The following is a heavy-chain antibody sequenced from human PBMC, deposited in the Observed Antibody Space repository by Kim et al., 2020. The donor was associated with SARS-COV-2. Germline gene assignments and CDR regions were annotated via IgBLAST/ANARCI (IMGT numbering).Heavy chain of an antibody. V-gene: IGHV3-48*04. D-gene: IGHD6-13*01. CDR3: ARAYSTSGTNGVDV. J-gene: IGHJ6*02. CDR1: GFSLNSYS. CDR2: TSSSSRSI. Sequence: GGSLRLSCAASGFSLNSYSMNWVRQFPGKGLEWISFTSSSSRSIYYADSVKGRFTISRDNAENSLFLQMNSLRGDDTAVYYCARAYSTSGTNGVDVWGQGTTVTVSS.